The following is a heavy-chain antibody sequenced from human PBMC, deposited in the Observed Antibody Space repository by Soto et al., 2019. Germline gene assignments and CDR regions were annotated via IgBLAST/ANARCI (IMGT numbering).Heavy chain of an antibody. D-gene: IGHD1-26*01. J-gene: IGHJ4*02. CDR1: GGSISSYY. Sequence: SETLSLTCTVSGGSISSYYWSWIRQPPGKGLEWIGYIYYSGSTNYNPSLKSRVTISVDTSKNQFSMKLSSVTAADTAVYYCARRWGPTFDFWGQGTLVTVSS. V-gene: IGHV4-59*01. CDR3: ARRWGPTFDF. CDR2: IYYSGST.